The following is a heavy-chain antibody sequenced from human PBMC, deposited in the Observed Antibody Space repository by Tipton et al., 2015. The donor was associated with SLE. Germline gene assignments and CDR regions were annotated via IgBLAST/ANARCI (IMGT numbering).Heavy chain of an antibody. CDR3: SRQVHLRDFSSGPAANAYDI. CDR2: ISSSATTT. Sequence: SLRLSCAASGLIFSGYEMNWVRQAPGKGLEWVSYISSSATTTYYADSVQGRFTISRDNAKNSLYLQMNSLRAEDTAVYYCSRQVHLRDFSSGPAANAYDIWGQGIMVIVSA. V-gene: IGHV3-48*03. J-gene: IGHJ3*02. D-gene: IGHD3-3*01. CDR1: GLIFSGYE.